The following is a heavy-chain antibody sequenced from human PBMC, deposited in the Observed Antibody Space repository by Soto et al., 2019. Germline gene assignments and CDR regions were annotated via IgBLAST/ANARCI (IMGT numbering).Heavy chain of an antibody. D-gene: IGHD5-12*01. V-gene: IGHV1-69*08. CDR2: LIPILGIA. CDR3: ARDVTSGYDREGSWFDP. CDR1: GCTFSSYT. Sequence: QVQLVQSGAEVKKPGSSVKVSCKASGCTFSSYTISWVRQAPGQGLEWMGRLIPILGIANYAQKFQGRVTITADKSTSTAYMELSSLRSEDTAVYYCARDVTSGYDREGSWFDPWGQGTLVNVSS. J-gene: IGHJ5*02.